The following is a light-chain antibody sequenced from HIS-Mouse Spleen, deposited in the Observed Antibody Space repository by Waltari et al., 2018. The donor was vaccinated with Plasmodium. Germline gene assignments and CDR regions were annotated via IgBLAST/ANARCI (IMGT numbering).Light chain of an antibody. J-gene: IGKJ1*01. V-gene: IGKV3-20*01. CDR2: GAS. Sequence: PGERATLSCRASQSVSSSYLAWYQQKPGQAPRLLIYGASSRATGIPDRFSGSGSGTDFTLTISRLEPEDFAVYYCQQYGSSPWTFGQGTKLEIK. CDR3: QQYGSSPWT. CDR1: QSVSSSY.